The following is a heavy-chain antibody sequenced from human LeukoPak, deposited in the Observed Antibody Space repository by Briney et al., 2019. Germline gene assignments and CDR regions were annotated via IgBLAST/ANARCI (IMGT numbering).Heavy chain of an antibody. CDR1: GFTFSSYG. J-gene: IGHJ1*01. CDR3: ARVRGGNGEFQH. D-gene: IGHD4-23*01. Sequence: PGGSLRLSCAASGFTFSSYGMHWVRQAPGKGLEWVAFIRYDGSNKYYADSVKGRFTISRDNSKNTLYLQMGSLRAEDMAVYYCARVRGGNGEFQHWGQGTLVTVSS. V-gene: IGHV3-30*02. CDR2: IRYDGSNK.